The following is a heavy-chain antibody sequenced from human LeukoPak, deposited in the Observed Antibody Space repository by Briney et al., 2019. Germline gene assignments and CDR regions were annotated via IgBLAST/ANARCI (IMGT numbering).Heavy chain of an antibody. V-gene: IGHV1-18*01. CDR1: GYTFTSYG. Sequence: ASVKVSCKASGYTFTSYGISWVRQAPGQGLDWMGWISAYNGNTNYAQKLQGRVTMTTDTSTSTAYMELRSLRSDDTAVYYCARAGTTTFYYYGMDVWGQGTTVTVSS. J-gene: IGHJ6*02. CDR2: ISAYNGNT. CDR3: ARAGTTTFYYYGMDV. D-gene: IGHD1-7*01.